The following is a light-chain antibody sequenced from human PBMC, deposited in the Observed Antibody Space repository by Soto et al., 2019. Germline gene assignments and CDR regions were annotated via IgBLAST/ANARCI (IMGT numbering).Light chain of an antibody. CDR1: SSNIGAGYD. Sequence: QSALTQPPSVSGAPGQRVTISCTGSSSNIGAGYDVHWYQQRPGTAPKLLIFGNINRPSGVPDRFSGSKSGTSASLAISGLQAEDEGEYFCSLYTTESTYVFGPGTKVTVL. V-gene: IGLV1-40*01. J-gene: IGLJ1*01. CDR2: GNI. CDR3: SLYTTESTYV.